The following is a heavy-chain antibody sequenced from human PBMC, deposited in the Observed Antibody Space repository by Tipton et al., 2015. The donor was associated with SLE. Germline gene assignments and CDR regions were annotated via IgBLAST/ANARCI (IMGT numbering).Heavy chain of an antibody. Sequence: SLRLSCAASGFTFSSYGMHWVRQAPGKGLEWVAVIWYDGSNKYYADSVKGRFTISRDNSKNTLYLQMNSLRAEDTAVYYCAKDPDIVVVPAAIGDYWGQGTLVTVSS. V-gene: IGHV3-33*06. CDR2: IWYDGSNK. D-gene: IGHD2-2*02. CDR1: GFTFSSYG. J-gene: IGHJ4*02. CDR3: AKDPDIVVVPAAIGDY.